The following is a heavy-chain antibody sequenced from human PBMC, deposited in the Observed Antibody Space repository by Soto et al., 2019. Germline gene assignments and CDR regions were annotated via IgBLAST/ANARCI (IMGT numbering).Heavy chain of an antibody. D-gene: IGHD6-19*01. CDR3: AKNNGWDGKSDAFDI. CDR1: GFSFSSFA. CDR2: ISGSGGHT. Sequence: EVQLLESGGGLVQPGGSLRLSCAASGFSFSSFALTWVRQAPGKGLEWVSAISGSGGHTYYADSVTGRFTISRDNSTNTRYLQMNGLRAEDTALYYCAKNNGWDGKSDAFDIWGQGTMVTVSS. V-gene: IGHV3-23*01. J-gene: IGHJ3*02.